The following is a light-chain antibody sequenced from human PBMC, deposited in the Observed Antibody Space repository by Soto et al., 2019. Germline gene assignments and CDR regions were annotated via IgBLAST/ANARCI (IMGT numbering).Light chain of an antibody. V-gene: IGKV1-5*03. CDR3: QQYNSYPYT. CDR1: QSISSW. Sequence: DIQMTQSPSTLSASVGDRVTITCRASQSISSWLAWYQQNPGKAPKVLIYKASSLESGVPSRFSGSGSGTEFTLTISSLQPDDFAPYYCQQYNSYPYTFGHGTKREIK. J-gene: IGKJ2*01. CDR2: KAS.